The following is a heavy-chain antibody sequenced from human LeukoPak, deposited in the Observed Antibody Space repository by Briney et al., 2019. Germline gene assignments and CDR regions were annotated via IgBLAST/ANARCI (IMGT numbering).Heavy chain of an antibody. CDR3: ARSTYGDNGKAHY. J-gene: IGHJ4*02. D-gene: IGHD4-17*01. Sequence: ASVKVSCKASGYISTNFGFSWVRQAPGQGLEWMGWISAYNGNTNYAQKFQGRVTMTTDTSTSTAYMELRSLKSDDTAVYYCARSTYGDNGKAHYWGQGTLVTVSS. CDR1: GYISTNFG. V-gene: IGHV1-18*01. CDR2: ISAYNGNT.